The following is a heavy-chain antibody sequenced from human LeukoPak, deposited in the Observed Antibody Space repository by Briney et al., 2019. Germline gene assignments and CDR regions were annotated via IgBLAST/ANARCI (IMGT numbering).Heavy chain of an antibody. CDR3: AGEDNSSGYRPLDI. CDR2: INPNNGGT. CDR1: GYTFTGYY. D-gene: IGHD3-22*01. V-gene: IGHV1-2*02. Sequence: GGSVKVSCKASGYTFTGYYIHWVREAPGQGREWVGGINPNNGGTNYAQKFQGRVTMTRDMSMSTAYMELSRLRSVDTAVYYCAGEDNSSGYRPLDIWGQGTMVTVPS. J-gene: IGHJ3*02.